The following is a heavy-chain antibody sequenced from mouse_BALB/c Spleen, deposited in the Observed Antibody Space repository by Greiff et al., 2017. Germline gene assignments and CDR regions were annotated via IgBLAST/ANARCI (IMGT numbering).Heavy chain of an antibody. Sequence: VQLQQSGAELVKPGASVKLSCTASGFTFTDYYMHWVKQRPEQGLEWIGRIDPANGNTNYDQKFKGKATITADKSSNTAYLQLSSLTSEDTAVYYCASGEDRGGDYWGQGTSVTVSS. V-gene: IGHV14-3*02. CDR3: ASGEDRGGDY. CDR2: IDPANGNT. CDR1: GFTFTDYY. J-gene: IGHJ4*01. D-gene: IGHD2-14*01.